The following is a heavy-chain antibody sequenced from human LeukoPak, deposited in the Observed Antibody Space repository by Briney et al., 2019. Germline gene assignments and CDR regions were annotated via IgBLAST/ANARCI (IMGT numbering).Heavy chain of an antibody. CDR3: ARGRAVSGTYFDY. J-gene: IGHJ4*02. CDR2: ISSSSSYR. CDR1: GFTFSSYS. D-gene: IGHD6-19*01. Sequence: GGSLRLSCAASGFTFSSYSMNWVRQAPGKGLEWVSSISSSSSYRYYADSVKGRFTISRDNAKNSLYLQMNSLRAEDTAVYYCARGRAVSGTYFDYWGQGTLVSVSS. V-gene: IGHV3-21*01.